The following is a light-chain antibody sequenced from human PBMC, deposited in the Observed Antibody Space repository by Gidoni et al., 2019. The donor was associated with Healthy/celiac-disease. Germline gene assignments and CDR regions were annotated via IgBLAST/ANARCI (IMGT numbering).Light chain of an antibody. CDR2: DAS. V-gene: IGKV3-11*01. J-gene: IGKJ1*01. Sequence: EIVLTQSPATLSLSPGERATLSCRASQSVSSYLAWYPQKPGQAPRLLIYDASHRATGIPARFSGSWSGTDFTLTINRLEPEAFAVYYCQQRSNWPRTFGQGTKVEI. CDR3: QQRSNWPRT. CDR1: QSVSSY.